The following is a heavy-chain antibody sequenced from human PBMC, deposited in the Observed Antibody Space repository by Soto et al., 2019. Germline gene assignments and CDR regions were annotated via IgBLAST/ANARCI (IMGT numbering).Heavy chain of an antibody. J-gene: IGHJ3*02. CDR3: ARVQSTGDEYREGAFDI. CDR1: GYTFTGYY. Sequence: ASVKVSCKASGYTFTGYYMHWVRQAPGQGLEWMGWINPNSGGTNYAQKFQGWVTMTRDTSISTAYMELSRLRSDDTAVYYCARVQSTGDEYREGAFDIWGQGTMVTVSS. V-gene: IGHV1-2*04. CDR2: INPNSGGT. D-gene: IGHD7-27*01.